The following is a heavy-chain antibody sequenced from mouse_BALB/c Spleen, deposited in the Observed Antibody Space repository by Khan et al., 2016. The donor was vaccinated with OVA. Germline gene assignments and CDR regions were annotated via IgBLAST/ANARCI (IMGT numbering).Heavy chain of an antibody. CDR3: ARDRYYGSSPDWFAY. J-gene: IGHJ3*01. V-gene: IGHV5-9-4*01. D-gene: IGHD1-1*01. CDR1: GFTFSSYA. Sequence: EVELVESGGGLVRPGGSLKLSCAASGFTFSSYALSWVRQTPEKRLEWVAEISKSGSNTYYPDTVTGRFTISRANAKNNLYLEMSSLRSEDTAMYYCARDRYYGSSPDWFAYWGQGTLVTVSA. CDR2: ISKSGSNT.